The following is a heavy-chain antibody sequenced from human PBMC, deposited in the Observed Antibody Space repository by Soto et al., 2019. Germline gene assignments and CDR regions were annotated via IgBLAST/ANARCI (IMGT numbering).Heavy chain of an antibody. D-gene: IGHD2-2*02. J-gene: IGHJ6*02. CDR2: ISAYNGNT. CDR3: AKDPKNTFWYGMDV. V-gene: IGHV1-18*01. Sequence: ASVKVSCKASGYTFTSYGISWVRQAPGQGLEWMGWISAYNGNTNYAQKLQGRVTMTTDTSTSTAYMELRSLRSDDTAVYYCAKDPKNTFWYGMDVWGQGTTVTVSS. CDR1: GYTFTSYG.